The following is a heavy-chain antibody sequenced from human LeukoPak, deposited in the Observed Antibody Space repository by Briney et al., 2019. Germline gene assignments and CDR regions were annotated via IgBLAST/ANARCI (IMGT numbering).Heavy chain of an antibody. CDR1: GGSISSGSYY. CDR3: ATPNGPYPGQPFDY. V-gene: IGHV4-61*02. Sequence: SETLSLTCTVSGGSISSGSYYWSWIRQPAGKGLEWIGRIYTSGSTNYNPSLKSRVTISVDTSKNQFSLKLSSVTAADTAVYYCATPNGPYPGQPFDYWGQGTLVTVSS. CDR2: IYTSGST. D-gene: IGHD2-8*01. J-gene: IGHJ4*02.